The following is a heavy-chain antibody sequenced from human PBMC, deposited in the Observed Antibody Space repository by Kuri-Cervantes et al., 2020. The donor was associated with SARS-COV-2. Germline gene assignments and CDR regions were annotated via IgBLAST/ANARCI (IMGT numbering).Heavy chain of an antibody. Sequence: GSLRLSCAVYGGSFSGYYWSWIRQPPGKGLEWIGEINHSGSTNYNPSLESRVTISVDTSKNQFSLKLSSVTAADTAVYYCARQYCTNGVCYTPFDYWGQGTLVTVSS. CDR2: INHSGST. CDR3: ARQYCTNGVCYTPFDY. J-gene: IGHJ4*02. V-gene: IGHV4-34*01. CDR1: GGSFSGYY. D-gene: IGHD2-8*01.